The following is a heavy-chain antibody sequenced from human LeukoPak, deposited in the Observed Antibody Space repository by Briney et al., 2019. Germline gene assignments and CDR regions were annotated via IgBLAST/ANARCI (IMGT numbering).Heavy chain of an antibody. CDR3: ARQPIYEAYFDF. CDR2: IKHDGSEK. Sequence: GGSLRLSCVASGFPFDRYWMSWVRQAPGKGLEWVANIKHDGSEKNFVDSVKGRFTIPRDNAENSLFLQMNSLRADDTDVYFCARQPIYEAYFDFWGQGTLVTVSS. D-gene: IGHD3-16*01. J-gene: IGHJ4*02. V-gene: IGHV3-7*01. CDR1: GFPFDRYW.